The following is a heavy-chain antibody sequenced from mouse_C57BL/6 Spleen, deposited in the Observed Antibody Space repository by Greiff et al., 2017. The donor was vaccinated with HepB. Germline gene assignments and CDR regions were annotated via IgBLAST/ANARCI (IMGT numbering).Heavy chain of an antibody. CDR2: IDPSDSYT. CDR1: GYTFTSYW. CDR3: ARDQYAMDY. V-gene: IGHV1-50*01. J-gene: IGHJ4*01. Sequence: QVQLQQPGAELVKPGASVKLSCKASGYTFTSYWMQWVKQRPGQGLEWIGEIDPSDSYTNYNQKFKGKATLTVDTSSSTAYMQLSSLTSEDSAVYYCARDQYAMDYWGQGTSVTVSS.